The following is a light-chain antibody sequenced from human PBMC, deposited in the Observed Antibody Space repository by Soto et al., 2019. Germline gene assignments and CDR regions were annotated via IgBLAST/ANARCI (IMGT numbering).Light chain of an antibody. CDR2: DTS. V-gene: IGKV3-15*01. Sequence: DIVVTQSPATLSASPGERVTLSCRASQFVSSRLAWYQQIPGQVPRLLIYDTSTRAPGISARFSGSGSVTEFPLTISCLQSGDFAVYYCQEYIQWPPVMFCPGTTVDIK. CDR3: QEYIQWPPVM. J-gene: IGKJ1*01. CDR1: QFVSSR.